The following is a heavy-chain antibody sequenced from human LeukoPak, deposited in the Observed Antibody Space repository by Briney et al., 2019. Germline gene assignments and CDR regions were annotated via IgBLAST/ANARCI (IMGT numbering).Heavy chain of an antibody. CDR2: ILSDGSNK. J-gene: IGHJ3*02. CDR3: ARDLGPHSSSPNSGAFDT. V-gene: IGHV3-30*04. Sequence: GGSLRLSCAASGFTFSNYAMHWVRQAPGKGLEWVAVILSDGSNKWFADSVKGRFTISRDNAKNSLYLQMNSLRAEDTAVYYCARDLGPHSSSPNSGAFDTWGQGTMVTVSS. D-gene: IGHD6-6*01. CDR1: GFTFSNYA.